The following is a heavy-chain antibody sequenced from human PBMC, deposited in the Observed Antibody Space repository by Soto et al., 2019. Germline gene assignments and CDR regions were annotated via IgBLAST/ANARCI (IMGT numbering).Heavy chain of an antibody. CDR2: ISGSGSTI. J-gene: IGHJ4*01. D-gene: IGHD2-2*01. CDR3: ARDCSSTSCYSY. CDR1: GFTSSDYY. V-gene: IGHV3-11*01. Sequence: GGSLSLSCAASGFTSSDYYMTWVRQAPGKGLEWVSYISGSGSTIFYADSVKGRFTISRDNAKNTLFLQMNSLTVEDTALYYCARDCSSTSCYSYWGHGTLVTVSS.